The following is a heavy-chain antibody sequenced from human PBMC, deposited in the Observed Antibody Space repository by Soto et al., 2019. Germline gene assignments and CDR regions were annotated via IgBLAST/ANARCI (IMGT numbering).Heavy chain of an antibody. Sequence: QVQLVESGGGLVKPGGSLRLSCAASGFTFSDYYMSWIRQAPGKGLEWVSYISSSGSTIYYADSVKGRFTISRDNAKNSLYLQMNSLRADDTAVYYCASEDCSGGSCFFRYGMDVCGHGTTVTVSS. CDR2: ISSSGSTI. J-gene: IGHJ6*02. CDR1: GFTFSDYY. V-gene: IGHV3-11*01. D-gene: IGHD2-15*01. CDR3: ASEDCSGGSCFFRYGMDV.